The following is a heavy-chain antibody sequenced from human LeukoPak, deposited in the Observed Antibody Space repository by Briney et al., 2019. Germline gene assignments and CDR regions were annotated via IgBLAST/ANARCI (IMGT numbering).Heavy chain of an antibody. D-gene: IGHD5-24*01. CDR2: IIPILGIA. CDR1: GYTFTSYY. CDR3: ARVPEGRDGYNYGFN. Sequence: SVKVSCKASGYTFTSYYMHWVRQAPGQGLEWMGRIIPILGIANYAQKFQGRVTITADKSTSTAYMELSSLRSEDTAVYYCARVPEGRDGYNYGFNWGQGTLVTVSS. J-gene: IGHJ4*02. V-gene: IGHV1-69*04.